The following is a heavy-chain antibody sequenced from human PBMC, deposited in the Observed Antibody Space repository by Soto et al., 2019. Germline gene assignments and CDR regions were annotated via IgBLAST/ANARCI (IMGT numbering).Heavy chain of an antibody. D-gene: IGHD1-20*01. J-gene: IGHJ4*02. CDR1: GYTFTSYD. V-gene: IGHV1-8*01. CDR3: ARGGITPRPLDY. CDR2: MNPNSGNT. Sequence: ASVKVSCTASGYTFTSYDINWVRQATGQGLEWMGWMNPNSGNTGYAQKFQGRVTITADESTSTAYMELSSLRSEDTAVYYCARGGITPRPLDYWGQGTLVTVSS.